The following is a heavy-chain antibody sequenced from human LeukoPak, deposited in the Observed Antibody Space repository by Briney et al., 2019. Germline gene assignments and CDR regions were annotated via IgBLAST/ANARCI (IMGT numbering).Heavy chain of an antibody. CDR1: GFTVSSNH. D-gene: IGHD4-17*01. Sequence: PGGSLRLSCAASGFTVSSNHMSWVRQAPGKGLEWVSVIYSGGSTYYADSVKGRFTISRDNSKNTLYLQMNSLRAEDTAVYYCARAPSTVRDYWGQGTLVTVSS. CDR3: ARAPSTVRDY. J-gene: IGHJ4*02. V-gene: IGHV3-66*01. CDR2: IYSGGST.